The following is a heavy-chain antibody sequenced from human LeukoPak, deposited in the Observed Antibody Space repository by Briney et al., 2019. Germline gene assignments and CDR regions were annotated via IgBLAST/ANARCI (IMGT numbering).Heavy chain of an antibody. CDR2: IYWDGST. V-gene: IGHV3-53*01. J-gene: IGHJ4*02. CDR3: AKPFDVVVVVAAAGASGFDY. CDR1: GFSVSSNY. D-gene: IGHD2-15*01. Sequence: GGSLRLSCAASGFSVSSNYMSWVRQAPGKGLEWVSVIYWDGSTYYADSVKGRFTISRDNSKNTLHLQMNSLRAEDTAVYYCAKPFDVVVVVAAAGASGFDYWGQGTLVTVSS.